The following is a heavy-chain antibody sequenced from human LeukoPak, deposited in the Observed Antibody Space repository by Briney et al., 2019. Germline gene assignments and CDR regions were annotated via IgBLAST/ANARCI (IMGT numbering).Heavy chain of an antibody. V-gene: IGHV3-43*02. Sequence: GGSLRLSCAASGFTFDDYAMHWVRQAPGKGLEWVSLISGAGGRTSYADSVKGRFTISRDSSKNSLYLQMNSLRTEDTALYYCAKDLDSSPGFWGQGTLVTVSS. CDR3: AKDLDSSPGF. CDR2: ISGAGGRT. J-gene: IGHJ4*03. D-gene: IGHD6-13*01. CDR1: GFTFDDYA.